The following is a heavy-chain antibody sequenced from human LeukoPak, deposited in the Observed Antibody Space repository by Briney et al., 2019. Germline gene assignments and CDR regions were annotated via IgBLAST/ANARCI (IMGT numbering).Heavy chain of an antibody. V-gene: IGHV1-8*01. CDR2: MNPNSGNT. Sequence: GASVKVSCKASGYTFTSYDINWVRQATGQGLEWMGWMNPNSGNTGYAQKFQGRVTMTRNTSISTAYMELSSLRSEDTAVYYCARDFGAHPHYYYYGMDVWGQGTTVTVSS. J-gene: IGHJ6*02. D-gene: IGHD3-10*01. CDR1: GYTFTSYD. CDR3: ARDFGAHPHYYYYGMDV.